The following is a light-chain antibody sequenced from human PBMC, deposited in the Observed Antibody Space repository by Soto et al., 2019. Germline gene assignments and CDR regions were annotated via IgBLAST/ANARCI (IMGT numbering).Light chain of an antibody. CDR2: GAS. Sequence: EIVMTQSPATLSVSPGERATLSCRASQSISSNLAWYQQKPGQATRLLIYGASTRATGIPATFSGSGSGTEFTLTLSSLQSEDFAVYYCQQYNNWPFTFGPGTNVDIK. CDR1: QSISSN. J-gene: IGKJ3*01. CDR3: QQYNNWPFT. V-gene: IGKV3-15*01.